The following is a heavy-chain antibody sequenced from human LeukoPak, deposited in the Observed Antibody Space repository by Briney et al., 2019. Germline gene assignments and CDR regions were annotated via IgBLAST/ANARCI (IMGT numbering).Heavy chain of an antibody. D-gene: IGHD3-10*01. CDR1: GLNLTTYA. V-gene: IGHV3-23*01. CDR2: ISDRGDST. CDR3: ARDEYGSGSSDY. J-gene: IGHJ4*02. Sequence: GGSLRLSCAASGLNLTTYAMGWVRQAPGKGLEWVSVISDRGDSTYYGDSVKGRFTISRDNAKNSLYLQMNSLRAEDTAVYYCARDEYGSGSSDYWGQGTLVTVSS.